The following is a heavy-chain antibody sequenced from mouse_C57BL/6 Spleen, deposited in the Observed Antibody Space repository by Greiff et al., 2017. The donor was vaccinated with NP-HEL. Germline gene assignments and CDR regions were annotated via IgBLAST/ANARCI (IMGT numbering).Heavy chain of an antibody. CDR1: GYSFTDYN. D-gene: IGHD1-1*01. V-gene: IGHV1-39*01. CDR2: INPNYGTT. Sequence: EVQLQQSGPELVKPGASVKISCKASGYSFTDYNMNWVKQSNGKSLEWIGVINPNYGTTSYNQKYKGKATLTVDQSSSTAYMQLNSLTSEDSAVYYCARRGGSSYYYAMDYWGQGTSVTVSS. J-gene: IGHJ4*01. CDR3: ARRGGSSYYYAMDY.